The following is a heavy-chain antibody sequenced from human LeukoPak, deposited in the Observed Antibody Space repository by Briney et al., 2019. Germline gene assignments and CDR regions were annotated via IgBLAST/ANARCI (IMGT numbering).Heavy chain of an antibody. V-gene: IGHV3-9*01. J-gene: IGHJ6*01. CDR1: GFTFDDYA. CDR3: VKGSAQWLVDYYYGMDV. CDR2: ISWNSDII. D-gene: IGHD6-19*01. Sequence: AGGSLRLSCAASGFTFDDYAMHWVRQVPGKGLEWVSGISWNSDIIGNADSVKGRFTISRDNAKNSLYLQMNSLRPEDTALYYCVKGSAQWLVDYYYGMDVWGQGTTVTVSS.